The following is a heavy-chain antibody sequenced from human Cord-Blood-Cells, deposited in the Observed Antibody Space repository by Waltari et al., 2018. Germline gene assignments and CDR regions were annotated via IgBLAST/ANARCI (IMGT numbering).Heavy chain of an antibody. CDR2: MYSGGST. D-gene: IGHD6-13*01. CDR1: GFTVSSNY. CDR3: ARDGEQQLAFDY. V-gene: IGHV3-66*01. J-gene: IGHJ4*02. Sequence: EVQLVESGGGLVQPGGSLRLSCAASGFTVSSNYKSWVRQAPGKGLEWVSGMYSGGSTYYADSGKGRFTISRDNSKNTLYLQMNSLRAEDTAVYYCARDGEQQLAFDYWGQGTLVTVSS.